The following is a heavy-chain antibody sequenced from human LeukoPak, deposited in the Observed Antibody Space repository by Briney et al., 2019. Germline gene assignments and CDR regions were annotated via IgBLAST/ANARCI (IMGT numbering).Heavy chain of an antibody. CDR2: ISPSSNYI. D-gene: IGHD5-18*01. CDR3: ARGRGYSYGAPDY. CDR1: GLTFSSYN. J-gene: IGHJ4*02. V-gene: IGHV3-21*04. Sequence: PGGSLRLSCAASGLTFSSYNMNWVRQAPGKGLEWVSSISPSSNYIYYADSVKGRFTISRDNAKNSLYLQMNSLRAEDTALYYCARGRGYSYGAPDYWGQGTLVTVSS.